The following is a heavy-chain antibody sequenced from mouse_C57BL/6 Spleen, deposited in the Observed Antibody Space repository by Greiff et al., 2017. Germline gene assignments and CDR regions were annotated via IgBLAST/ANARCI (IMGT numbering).Heavy chain of an antibody. J-gene: IGHJ1*03. CDR3: ARHSITTVGAPYWYFDV. CDR2: ISGGGGNT. CDR1: GFTFSSYT. D-gene: IGHD1-1*01. V-gene: IGHV5-9*01. Sequence: EVQVVESGGGLVKPGGSLKLSCAASGFTFSSYTMSWVRQTPEKRLEWVATISGGGGNTYYPYSVKGRFTISRDNAKNTLYLQMSSLRSEDTALYYCARHSITTVGAPYWYFDVWGTGTTVTVSS.